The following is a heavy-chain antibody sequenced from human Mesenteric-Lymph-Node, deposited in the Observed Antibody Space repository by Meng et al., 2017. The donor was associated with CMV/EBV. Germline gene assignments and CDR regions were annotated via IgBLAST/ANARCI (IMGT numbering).Heavy chain of an antibody. CDR2: IRSKANSYAT. J-gene: IGHJ4*02. Sequence: ALHWVRQASGKGLEWVGRIRSKANSYATAYAASVKGRFTISRDNSKNTLYLEVNSLRPEDTGVYYCARVMPHAGYSTSWFWGRLDYWGQGTLVTVSS. CDR3: ARVMPHAGYSTSWFWGRLDY. V-gene: IGHV3-73*01. D-gene: IGHD6-13*01. CDR1: A.